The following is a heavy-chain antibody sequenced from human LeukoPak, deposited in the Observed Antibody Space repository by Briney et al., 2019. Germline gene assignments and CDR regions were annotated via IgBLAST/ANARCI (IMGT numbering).Heavy chain of an antibody. CDR1: GGTFSSYA. CDR2: ISAYNGNT. D-gene: IGHD3-3*01. V-gene: IGHV1-18*01. CDR3: ARVGHITIFGVDDPLGYGY. Sequence: GASVKVSCKASGGTFSSYAISWVRQAPGQGLEWMGWISAYNGNTNYAQKLQGRVTMTTDTSTSTAYMELRSLRSDDTAVYYCARVGHITIFGVDDPLGYGYWGQGTLVTVSS. J-gene: IGHJ4*02.